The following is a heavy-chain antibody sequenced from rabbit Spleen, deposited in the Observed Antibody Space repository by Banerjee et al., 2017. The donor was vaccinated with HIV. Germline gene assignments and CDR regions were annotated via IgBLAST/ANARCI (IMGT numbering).Heavy chain of an antibody. D-gene: IGHD6-1*01. J-gene: IGHJ4*01. V-gene: IGHV1S43*01. Sequence: QEQLVESGGGLVQPEGSLTLTCTASGFSFSFYHYICWVRQAPGKGLEWIGYIDPIFSTTHYASWVNGRFTISRDIDQNTLYLQLNSLTAADTATYFCVRDQARMLDLWGPGTLVTVS. CDR1: GFSFSFYHY. CDR3: VRDQARMLDL. CDR2: IDPIFSTT.